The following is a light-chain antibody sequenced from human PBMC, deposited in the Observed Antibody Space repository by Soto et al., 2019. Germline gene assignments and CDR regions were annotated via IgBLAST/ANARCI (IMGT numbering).Light chain of an antibody. V-gene: IGLV2-8*01. Sequence: QSALTQHHSASGSPGQSVTISCTGTSSDVGGYNYVSWYQQHPGKAPKLMIYEVIKRPSGVPDRFSGSKSGNTASLAVSGLQAEDEADYYCSSYAGSNNLVFGGGTKLTVL. CDR2: EVI. J-gene: IGLJ3*02. CDR1: SSDVGGYNY. CDR3: SSYAGSNNLV.